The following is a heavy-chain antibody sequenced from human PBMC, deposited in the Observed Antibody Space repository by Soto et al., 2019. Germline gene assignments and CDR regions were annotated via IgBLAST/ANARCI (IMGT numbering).Heavy chain of an antibody. CDR2: IRGSGDST. V-gene: IGHV3-23*01. J-gene: IGHJ4*02. CDR3: SKDQGGASNTFDL. D-gene: IGHD1-26*01. CDR1: EFTFSRYA. Sequence: EVRLSESGGGLVQPGGSLRLSCAASEFTFSRYAMIWVRQAPGKGLEWVSTIRGSGDSTFYADSVKGRFTVSRDNSENKLYLQMNSLRAEDTAFYYCSKDQGGASNTFDLWGQGTLVTVSS.